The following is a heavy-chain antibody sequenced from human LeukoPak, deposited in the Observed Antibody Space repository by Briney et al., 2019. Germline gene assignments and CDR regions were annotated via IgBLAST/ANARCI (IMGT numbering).Heavy chain of an antibody. CDR3: ARDESGYDYSRRRNYYYGMDV. V-gene: IGHV3-48*03. Sequence: HTGGSLRLSCAASGFTFSSYEMNWVRQAPGQGLEWVSYISSSGSTIYYADSVKGRFTISRDNAKNSLYLQMNSLRAEDTAVYYCARDESGYDYSRRRNYYYGMDVWGQGTTVTVSS. J-gene: IGHJ6*02. D-gene: IGHD5-12*01. CDR1: GFTFSSYE. CDR2: ISSSGSTI.